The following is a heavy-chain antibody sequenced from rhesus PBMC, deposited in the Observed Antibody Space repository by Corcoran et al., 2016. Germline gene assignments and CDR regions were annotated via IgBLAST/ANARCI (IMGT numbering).Heavy chain of an antibody. V-gene: IGHV4-122*02. Sequence: QVQLQESGPGLVKPSETLSLPCAVSVGSLSRSYFYWCWIRQAPGKGLEWIGYITYRGSTSYNPSLKSRVTISRDTSKNQFSLKLSSVTAADTAVYYCARHYGSYDYWGQGVLVTVSS. CDR1: VGSLSRSYFY. D-gene: IGHD4-4*01. J-gene: IGHJ4*01. CDR2: ITYRGST. CDR3: ARHYGSYDY.